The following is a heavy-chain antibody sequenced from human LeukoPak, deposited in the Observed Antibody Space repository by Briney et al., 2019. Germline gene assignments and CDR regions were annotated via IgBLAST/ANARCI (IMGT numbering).Heavy chain of an antibody. CDR3: AKLDAGIYYYYYMDV. Sequence: GGSLRLSCAASGFTFSSYGMHWVRQAPGKGLEWVAFIRYDGSNKYYADSVKGRFTISRDNSKNTLYLQMNSLRAEDTAVYYCAKLDAGIYYYYYMDVWGKGTTVTVSS. D-gene: IGHD2/OR15-2a*01. J-gene: IGHJ6*03. CDR1: GFTFSSYG. V-gene: IGHV3-30*02. CDR2: IRYDGSNK.